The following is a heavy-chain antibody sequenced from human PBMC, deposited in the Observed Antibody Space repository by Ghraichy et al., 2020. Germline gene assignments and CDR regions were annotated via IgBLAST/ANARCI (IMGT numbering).Heavy chain of an antibody. CDR2: IYYSGST. Sequence: SETLSLTCNVSGGSISNSGFYWDWIRQSPEKGLEWIGSIYYSGSTFYNPSLNGRVTISVEPSKNHFSLTLTSVTAADTAIYYCACGYTFGGAVDPWGQGTLVTVSS. CDR1: GGSISNSGFY. J-gene: IGHJ5*02. CDR3: ACGYTFGGAVDP. D-gene: IGHD5-18*01. V-gene: IGHV4-39*02.